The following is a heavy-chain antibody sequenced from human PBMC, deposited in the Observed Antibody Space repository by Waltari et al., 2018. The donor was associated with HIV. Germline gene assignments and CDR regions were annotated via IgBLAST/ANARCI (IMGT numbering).Heavy chain of an antibody. CDR2: INPNSGAT. D-gene: IGHD2-2*01. Sequence: QVQLVQSGAEVKKPGASVTVSCTASGYTFTGYSMPWVRQAPGQGLEWKGWINPNSGATNYAQKFQGRVTMTRDTSISTAYMELNSLRSHDTAVYYCARPLPYCSTSSCPYFDPWGQGTLVTVSS. CDR3: ARPLPYCSTSSCPYFDP. CDR1: GYTFTGYS. J-gene: IGHJ5*02. V-gene: IGHV1-2*02.